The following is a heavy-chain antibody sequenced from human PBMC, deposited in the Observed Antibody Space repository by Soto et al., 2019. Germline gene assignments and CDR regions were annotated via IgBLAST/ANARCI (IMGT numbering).Heavy chain of an antibody. V-gene: IGHV3-21*01. J-gene: IGHJ4*02. Sequence: GGSLRLSYAASGFTFSSYSMNWVRQAPGKGLEWVSSISSSSSYIYYADSVKGRFTISRDNAKNSLYLQMNSLRAEDTAVYYCARDRSIAAAGTDAAYWGQGTLVTVSS. CDR3: ARDRSIAAAGTDAAY. D-gene: IGHD6-13*01. CDR2: ISSSSSYI. CDR1: GFTFSSYS.